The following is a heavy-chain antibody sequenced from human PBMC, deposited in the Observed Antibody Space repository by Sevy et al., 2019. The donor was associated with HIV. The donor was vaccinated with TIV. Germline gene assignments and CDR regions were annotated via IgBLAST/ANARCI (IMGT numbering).Heavy chain of an antibody. CDR2: INHSGRT. J-gene: IGHJ6*02. Sequence: SETLSLRCAVYVDSFSEYYWTWIRQSPGQGLEWIGDINHSGRTNYNPSLKSRVNISVDTSKNQFSLRLISVTAADTAVYYCVRAPVLGGVDVWGQGTTVTVSS. CDR1: VDSFSEYY. D-gene: IGHD1-26*01. CDR3: VRAPVLGGVDV. V-gene: IGHV4-34*01.